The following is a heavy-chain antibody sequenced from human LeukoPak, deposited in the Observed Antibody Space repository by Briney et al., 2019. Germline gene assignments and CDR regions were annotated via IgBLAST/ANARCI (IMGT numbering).Heavy chain of an antibody. J-gene: IGHJ4*01. CDR2: SYYTGSI. CDR1: GDSITSNKYY. Sequence: SETLSLTCTVSGDSITSNKYYWGWIRQPPGKGLEWVGSSYYTGSIYSNPPLKSRVIISIDTSKSEITLRLNSVTAADTAIYYCGGSHSATWYDWWGQGTLVTVAS. V-gene: IGHV4-39*06. CDR3: GGSHSATWYDW. D-gene: IGHD2-15*01.